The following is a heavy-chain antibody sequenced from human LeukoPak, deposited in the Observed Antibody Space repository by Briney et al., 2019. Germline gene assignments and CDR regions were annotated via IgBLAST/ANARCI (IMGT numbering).Heavy chain of an antibody. V-gene: IGHV4-59*08. CDR3: ARGFVRGYDSSGYRHDGMDV. J-gene: IGHJ6*02. D-gene: IGHD3-22*01. CDR1: GDSISIYY. CDR2: IYNSGST. Sequence: SETLSLTCSVSGDSISIYYWSWIRQPPGKGLEWIGYIYNSGSTNYNPSLKSRVTISVDTSKNQFSLKLSSVTAADTAVYYCARGFVRGYDSSGYRHDGMDVWGQGTTVTVSS.